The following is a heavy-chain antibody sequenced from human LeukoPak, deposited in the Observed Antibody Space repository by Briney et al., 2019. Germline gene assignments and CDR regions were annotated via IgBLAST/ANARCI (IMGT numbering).Heavy chain of an antibody. CDR1: GFTFSKYW. Sequence: GSLRLSYAASGFTFSKYWMSWIRQPPGKGLEWIGEINHSGSTNYNPSLKSRVTISVDTSKNQFSLKLSSVTAADTAVYYCARGPPYIVVVTAIGFFDSWGQGTLVTVSS. CDR3: ARGPPYIVVVTAIGFFDS. V-gene: IGHV4-34*01. CDR2: INHSGST. D-gene: IGHD2-21*02. J-gene: IGHJ4*02.